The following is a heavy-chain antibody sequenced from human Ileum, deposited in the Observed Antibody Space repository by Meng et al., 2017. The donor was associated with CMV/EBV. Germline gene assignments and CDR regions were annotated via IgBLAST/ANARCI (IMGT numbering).Heavy chain of an antibody. V-gene: IGHV1-8*01. CDR3: ARSGSPPYPYYYYGMDV. J-gene: IGHJ6*02. D-gene: IGHD6-25*01. CDR1: GYTFATLD. Sequence: ASVKVSCKASGYTFATLDINWVRQAAGLGLEWMGWMSPNGGYTGYAQKFQGRVTMTRDTSINTAYMELSSLGSEDTAVYYCARSGSPPYPYYYYGMDVWGQGTTVTVSS. CDR2: MSPNGGYT.